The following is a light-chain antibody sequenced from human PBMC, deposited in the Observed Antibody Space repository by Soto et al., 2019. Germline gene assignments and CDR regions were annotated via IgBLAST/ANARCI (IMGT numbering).Light chain of an antibody. CDR3: KQYNNWPRT. J-gene: IGKJ1*01. CDR1: QSVSSN. V-gene: IGKV3-15*01. CDR2: GAS. Sequence: EIVMTQSPATLSVSPGERATLSCRASQSVSSNLARYQQKPGQAPRLLIYGASTRATGIPARFSGSGSGTEFTLTIRSLQSEDFAVYYCKQYNNWPRTFGQGTKVDI.